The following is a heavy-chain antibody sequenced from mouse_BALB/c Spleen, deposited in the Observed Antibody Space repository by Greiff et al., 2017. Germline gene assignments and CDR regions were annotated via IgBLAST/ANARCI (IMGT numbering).Heavy chain of an antibody. CDR2: ISSGSSTI. D-gene: IGHD1-1*01. CDR3: ARLTTGGGAMDY. J-gene: IGHJ4*01. CDR1: GFTFSSFG. Sequence: VMLVESGGGLVQPGGSRKLSCAASGFTFSSFGMHWVRQAPEKGLEWVAYISSGSSTIYYADTVKGRFTISRDNPKNTLFLQMTSLRSEDTAMYYCARLTTGGGAMDYWGQGTSVTVSS. V-gene: IGHV5-17*02.